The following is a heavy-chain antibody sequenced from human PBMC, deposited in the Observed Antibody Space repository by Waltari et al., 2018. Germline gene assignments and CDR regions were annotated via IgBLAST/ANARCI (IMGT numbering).Heavy chain of an antibody. Sequence: QVQLVQSGAAVKKPGSSVKVSCKASGGTFRSHAISWVRQAPGQGLEWRGGIIPSFGTANYAQKFQGRVTITTDESTSTAYMELSSLRSEDTAVYYCAILGATPPYYGMDVWGQGTTVTVSS. CDR1: GGTFRSHA. CDR2: IIPSFGTA. J-gene: IGHJ6*02. D-gene: IGHD1-26*01. CDR3: AILGATPPYYGMDV. V-gene: IGHV1-69*05.